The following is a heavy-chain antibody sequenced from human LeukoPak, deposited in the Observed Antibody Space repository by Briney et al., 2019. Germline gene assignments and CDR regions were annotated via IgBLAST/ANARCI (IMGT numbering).Heavy chain of an antibody. CDR2: INPSGGST. V-gene: IGHV1-46*01. D-gene: IGHD3-3*01. J-gene: IGHJ4*02. Sequence: ASVKVSCKASGYTFTSYYMHWARQAPGQGLEWMGIINPSGGSTSYAQKFQGRVTMTRDMSTSTVYMELSSLRSEDTAVYYCARVALGFWSGYSYFDYWGQGTLVTVSS. CDR3: ARVALGFWSGYSYFDY. CDR1: GYTFTSYY.